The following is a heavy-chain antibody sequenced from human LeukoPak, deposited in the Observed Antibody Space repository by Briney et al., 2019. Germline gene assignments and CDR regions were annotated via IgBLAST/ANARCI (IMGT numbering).Heavy chain of an antibody. CDR1: GGTLSSYA. CDR2: IIPIFGTA. D-gene: IGHD1-7*01. J-gene: IGHJ3*02. Sequence: SXKVSCXASGGTLSSYAISWVRQAPGQGLEWMGRIIPIFGTANYAQKFQGRVTITTDESTSTAYMELSSLRSEDTAVYYCARQPGGTTSAFDIWGQGTMVTVSS. CDR3: ARQPGGTTSAFDI. V-gene: IGHV1-69*05.